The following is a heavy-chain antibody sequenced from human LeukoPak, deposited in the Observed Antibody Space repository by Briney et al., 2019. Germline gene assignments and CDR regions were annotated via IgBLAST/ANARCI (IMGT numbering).Heavy chain of an antibody. Sequence: GRSLRLSCAASGFTFDDYAMHWVRQAPGKGLGWVSGISWNSGSIGYADSVKGRFTISRDNAKNSLYLQMNSLRAEDTALYYCAKGGSSRVDYYMYVWGKGTTVTVSS. D-gene: IGHD6-6*01. V-gene: IGHV3-9*01. CDR2: ISWNSGSI. CDR3: AKGGSSRVDYYMYV. J-gene: IGHJ6*03. CDR1: GFTFDDYA.